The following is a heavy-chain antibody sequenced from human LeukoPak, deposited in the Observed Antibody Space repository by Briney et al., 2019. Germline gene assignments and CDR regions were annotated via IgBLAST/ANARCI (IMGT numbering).Heavy chain of an antibody. Sequence: SVKVSCKASGGTFSSYAISWVRQAPGQGLEWMGRIIPILGIANYAQKFQGRVTITADKSTSTAYMELSSLRSEDTAVYYCASSGGAYCGGDCYSAYAFGIWGQGTMVTVSS. CDR1: GGTFSSYA. J-gene: IGHJ3*02. V-gene: IGHV1-69*04. CDR2: IIPILGIA. D-gene: IGHD2-21*02. CDR3: ASSGGAYCGGDCYSAYAFGI.